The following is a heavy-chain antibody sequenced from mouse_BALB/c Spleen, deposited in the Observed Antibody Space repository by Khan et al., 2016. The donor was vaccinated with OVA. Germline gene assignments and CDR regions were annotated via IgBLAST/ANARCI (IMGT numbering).Heavy chain of an antibody. CDR3: ARDRIDS. Sequence: VQLQQSGAELAKPGASVKMSCKASGYTFTSYWMHWIKQRPGQGLEWIGYINPTSGYTDYNQKFKDKATLTADKSSSTAYMQLSSLTSYDSAVYYCARDRIDSWGQGTSLTVSS. CDR1: GYTFTSYW. J-gene: IGHJ2*02. CDR2: INPTSGYT. V-gene: IGHV1-7*01.